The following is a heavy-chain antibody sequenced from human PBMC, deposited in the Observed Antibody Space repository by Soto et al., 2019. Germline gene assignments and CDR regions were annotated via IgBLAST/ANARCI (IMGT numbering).Heavy chain of an antibody. J-gene: IGHJ2*01. CDR3: AKVAGGLGYFDL. D-gene: IGHD3-16*01. CDR2: ISATGGNI. V-gene: IGHV3-23*01. Sequence: GSLRLSCVASGFTFSDYAMTWVRQAPGKGLEWVATISATGGNIEYTDSLKGRFTISRDNSKNTLYLQLNGLTSDDTAVHYCAKVAGGLGYFDLWGRGTLVTVSS. CDR1: GFTFSDYA.